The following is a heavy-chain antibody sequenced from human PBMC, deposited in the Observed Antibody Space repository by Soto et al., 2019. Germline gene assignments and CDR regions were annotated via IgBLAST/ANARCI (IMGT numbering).Heavy chain of an antibody. D-gene: IGHD3-9*01. J-gene: IGHJ6*02. CDR3: ARAKGYILGSDWSSRYYGLDV. CDR2: IKQDGSEK. CDR1: GFSFDSYR. V-gene: IGHV3-7*01. Sequence: EMKMVQSGGGLVQPGGSLRLSCVGSGFSFDSYRMSWVRQAPGKGLEWVAHIKQDGSEKYYVASVEGRFTISRDNVKNSVLLQISSLRAEDTAVYYCARAKGYILGSDWSSRYYGLDVWGQGTTVTVSS.